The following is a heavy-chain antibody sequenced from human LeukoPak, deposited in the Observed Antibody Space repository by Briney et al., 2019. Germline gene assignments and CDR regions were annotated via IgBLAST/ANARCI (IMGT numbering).Heavy chain of an antibody. CDR1: GGTFSSYA. D-gene: IGHD4-17*01. Sequence: VASVKVSCKASGGTFSSYAISWVRQAPGQGLEWTGRIIPILGIANYAQKFQGRVTITADKSTSTAYMELSSLRSEDTAVYYCARDHPTVAGPYGMDVWGQGTTVTVSS. CDR3: ARDHPTVAGPYGMDV. J-gene: IGHJ6*02. CDR2: IIPILGIA. V-gene: IGHV1-69*04.